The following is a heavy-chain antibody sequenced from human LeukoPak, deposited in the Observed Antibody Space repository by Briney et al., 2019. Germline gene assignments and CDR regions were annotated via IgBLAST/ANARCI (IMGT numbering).Heavy chain of an antibody. CDR3: ARLDSSGYLLDY. V-gene: IGHV4-31*03. CDR1: GGSISSSSYY. Sequence: SETLSLTCTVSGGSISSSSYYWGWIRQHPGKGLEWIGYIYYSGSTYYNPSLKSRVTISVDTSKNQFSLKLSSVTAADTAVYYCARLDSSGYLLDYWGQRTLVTVSS. J-gene: IGHJ4*02. CDR2: IYYSGST. D-gene: IGHD3-22*01.